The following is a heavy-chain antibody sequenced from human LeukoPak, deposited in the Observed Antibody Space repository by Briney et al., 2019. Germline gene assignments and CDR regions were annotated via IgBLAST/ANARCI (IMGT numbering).Heavy chain of an antibody. J-gene: IGHJ4*02. CDR2: IYYSGTT. V-gene: IGHV4-39*01. CDR3: ARIVGASDY. CDR1: DASITSSSYY. Sequence: SETLSLTCTVSDASITSSSYYWGWIRQPPGKGLEWIGSIYYSGTTYYNPSLKRRVTISVDTSKNQFSLKLSSVTAADTAVYYCARIVGASDYWGQGTLVTVSS. D-gene: IGHD1-26*01.